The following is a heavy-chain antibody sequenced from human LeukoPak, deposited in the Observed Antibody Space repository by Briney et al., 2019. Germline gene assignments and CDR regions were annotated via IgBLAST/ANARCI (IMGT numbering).Heavy chain of an antibody. J-gene: IGHJ4*02. D-gene: IGHD2-15*01. CDR3: ASVPLGYCSGGSCYGFDY. V-gene: IGHV4-30-4*01. CDR2: IYYSGST. CDR1: GGSISSGDYY. Sequence: SETLSLTCTVPGGSISSGDYYWSWIRQPPGKGLEWIGYIYYSGSTYYNPSLKSRVTISVDTSKNQFSLKLSSVTAADTAVYYCASVPLGYCSGGSCYGFDYWGQGTLVTVSS.